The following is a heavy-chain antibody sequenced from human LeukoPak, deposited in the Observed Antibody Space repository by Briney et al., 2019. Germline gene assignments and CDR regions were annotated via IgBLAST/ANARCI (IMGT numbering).Heavy chain of an antibody. CDR1: GYIFTSYY. CDR2: INPSGGST. J-gene: IGHJ3*02. CDR3: ARGDHVRIYTQSHFDI. V-gene: IGHV1-46*01. Sequence: ASVKVSCKTSGYIFTSYYIHWVRQAPGQGPEWMGIINPSGGSTNYAQKFQGRVTMTRDTSTSTVYMELSSLRSEDTALYYCARGDHVRIYTQSHFDIWGQGTMVTVSS. D-gene: IGHD2/OR15-2a*01.